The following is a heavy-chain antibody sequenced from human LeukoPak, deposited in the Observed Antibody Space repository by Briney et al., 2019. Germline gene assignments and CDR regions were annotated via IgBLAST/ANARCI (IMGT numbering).Heavy chain of an antibody. D-gene: IGHD6-13*01. CDR2: INPNSGGT. J-gene: IGHJ3*02. V-gene: IGHV1-2*02. CDR1: GYTFTGYY. CDR3: ARDRGGSSSWYEGAFDI. Sequence: ASVKVSCKASGYTFTGYYMHWVRQAPGQGLEWMGWINPNSGGTNYAQKFQGRVTMTRDTSISTAYMEPSRLRSDDTAVYYCARDRGGSSSWYEGAFDIWGQGTMVTVSS.